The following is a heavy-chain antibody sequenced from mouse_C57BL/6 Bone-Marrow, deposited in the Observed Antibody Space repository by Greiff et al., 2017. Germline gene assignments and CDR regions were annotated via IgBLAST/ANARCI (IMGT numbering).Heavy chain of an antibody. CDR1: GFTFSSYA. J-gene: IGHJ3*01. CDR2: ISDGGSYT. Sequence: EVKVVESGGGLVKPGGSLKLSCAASGFTFSSYAMSWVRQTPEKRLEWVATISDGGSYTYYPDNVKGRFTISRDNAKNNLYLQMSHLKSEDTAMYYCARDLLIYYYGSFAYWGQGTLVTVSA. V-gene: IGHV5-4*01. D-gene: IGHD1-1*01. CDR3: ARDLLIYYYGSFAY.